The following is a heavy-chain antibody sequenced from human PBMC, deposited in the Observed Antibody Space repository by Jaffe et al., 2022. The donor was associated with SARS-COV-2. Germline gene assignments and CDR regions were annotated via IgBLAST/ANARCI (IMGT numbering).Heavy chain of an antibody. Sequence: EVQLVESGGGLVQPGRSLRLSCTASGFTFGDYAMSWVRQAPGKGLEWVGFIRSKAYGGTTEYAASVKGRFTISRDDSKSIAYLQMNSLKTEDTAVYYCTRAWLFPALFDYWGQGTLVTVSS. CDR1: GFTFGDYA. CDR2: IRSKAYGGTT. D-gene: IGHD2-21*01. V-gene: IGHV3-49*04. J-gene: IGHJ4*02. CDR3: TRAWLFPALFDY.